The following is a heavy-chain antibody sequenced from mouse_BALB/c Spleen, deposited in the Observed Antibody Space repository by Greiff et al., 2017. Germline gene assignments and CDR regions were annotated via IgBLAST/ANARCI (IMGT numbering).Heavy chain of an antibody. CDR3: ARDYRYDGRFDY. Sequence: QVQLQQPGAELVKPGASVKLSCKASGYTFTSYWMHWVKQRPGQGLEWIGEIDPSDSYTNYNQKFKGKATLTVDKSSSTAYMQLSSLTSEDSAVYYCARDYRYDGRFDYWGQGTTLTVSS. V-gene: IGHV1-69*02. CDR1: GYTFTSYW. CDR2: IDPSDSYT. J-gene: IGHJ2*01. D-gene: IGHD2-14*01.